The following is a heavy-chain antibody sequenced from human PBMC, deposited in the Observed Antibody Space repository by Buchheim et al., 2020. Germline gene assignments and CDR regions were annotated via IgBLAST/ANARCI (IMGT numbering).Heavy chain of an antibody. Sequence: QVQLQQWGAGLLKPPETLSLTCAVYGGSFSGYYWSWIRQPPGKGLEWIGEINHSGSTNYNPSLKSRVTISVDTSKNQFSLKLSSVTAADTAVYYCARTPIRIVVVDARFDPWGQGTL. CDR1: GGSFSGYY. D-gene: IGHD2-15*01. V-gene: IGHV4-34*01. CDR3: ARTPIRIVVVDARFDP. CDR2: INHSGST. J-gene: IGHJ5*02.